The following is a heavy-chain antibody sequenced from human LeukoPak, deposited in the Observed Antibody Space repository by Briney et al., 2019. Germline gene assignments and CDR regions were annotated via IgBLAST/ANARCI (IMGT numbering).Heavy chain of an antibody. CDR1: GCAFSSYS. V-gene: IGHV3-48*01. J-gene: IGHJ4*02. CDR2: ISSGGRTI. Sequence: GGSLRLSCAASGCAFSSYSMNWVRQAPGRGLEWISYISSGGRTIYYADSVKGRFTISRDNGDNSLYLLLNSLRADDTAVYFCARESITGHRDFDYWGQGTLITVSS. D-gene: IGHD7-27*01. CDR3: ARESITGHRDFDY.